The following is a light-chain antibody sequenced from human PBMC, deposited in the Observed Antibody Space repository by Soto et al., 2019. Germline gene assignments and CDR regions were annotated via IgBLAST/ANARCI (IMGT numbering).Light chain of an antibody. CDR1: SSDVGGYNY. J-gene: IGLJ1*01. Sequence: QSALTQPPSASGSPGQSVTISCTGTSSDVGGYNYVSWYQQHPGKAPKLMIYEVSKRPSGVPDRSSGSKAGNTASLTVSGLQAEDEAYYYCSSYAGSNNYVFGTGTKVTVL. V-gene: IGLV2-8*01. CDR2: EVS. CDR3: SSYAGSNNYV.